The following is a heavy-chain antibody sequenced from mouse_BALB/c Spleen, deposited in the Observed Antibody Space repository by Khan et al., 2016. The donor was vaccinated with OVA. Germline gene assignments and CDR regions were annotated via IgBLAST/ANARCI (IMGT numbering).Heavy chain of an antibody. D-gene: IGHD2-14*01. Sequence: VQLQQSGAELARPGASVKMSCKASGYTFTSYTIHWIKERPGQGLEWIGYINPSNGYTNYNQKFKDKATLTTDKSSTTAYLQLNSLTSDNSAVXNCVRDGAYHRNDGWFAYWGQGTLVTVSA. CDR2: INPSNGYT. V-gene: IGHV1-4*01. CDR3: VRDGAYHRNDGWFAY. J-gene: IGHJ3*01. CDR1: GYTFTSYT.